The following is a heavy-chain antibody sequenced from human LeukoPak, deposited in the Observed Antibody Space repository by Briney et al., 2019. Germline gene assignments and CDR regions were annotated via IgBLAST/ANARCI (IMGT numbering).Heavy chain of an antibody. D-gene: IGHD5-12*01. Sequence: ASVKVSCKAFGYTFTGDFMHWVRQAPGQGLEWMGWINPNSGDTNYADKFQGRVTMTRGRSISTAYMDLSGLTSDDTAVYYCVRRGDGYVYGYWGQGTLVTVSS. CDR1: GYTFTGDF. CDR2: INPNSGDT. V-gene: IGHV1-2*02. CDR3: VRRGDGYVYGY. J-gene: IGHJ4*02.